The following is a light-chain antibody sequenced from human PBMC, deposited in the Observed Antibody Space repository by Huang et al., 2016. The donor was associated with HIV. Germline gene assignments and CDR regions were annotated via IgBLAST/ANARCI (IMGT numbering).Light chain of an antibody. CDR1: QAIDYY. J-gene: IGKJ1*01. V-gene: IGKV1-27*01. CDR3: QRYNSVPRM. CDR2: GAT. Sequence: DMQMTQSPSSLSASVGARVTLSCRATQAIDYYLAWYQQKPGRVPNLLIYGATTLPSGVPSRFRGSGSGTNFTLTIASLQPEDVATYYCQRYNSVPRMFGQGTKVEIK.